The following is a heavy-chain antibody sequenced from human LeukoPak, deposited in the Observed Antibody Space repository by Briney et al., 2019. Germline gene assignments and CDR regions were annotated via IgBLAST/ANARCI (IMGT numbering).Heavy chain of an antibody. Sequence: PSETLSLTCTVSGGSISSGGYYWSWIRQPPGKGLEWIGYIYHSGSTYYNPSLKSRVTISVDTSKNQFSLKLSSVTAADTAVYYCARLGDSSGYVDYWGQGTLVTVSS. CDR2: IYHSGST. D-gene: IGHD3-22*01. J-gene: IGHJ4*02. CDR1: GGSISSGGYY. V-gene: IGHV4-30-2*01. CDR3: ARLGDSSGYVDY.